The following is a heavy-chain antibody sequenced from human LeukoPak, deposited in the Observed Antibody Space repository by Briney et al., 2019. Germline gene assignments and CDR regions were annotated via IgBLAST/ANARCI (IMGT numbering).Heavy chain of an antibody. CDR3: AKDTHDSSGLLDY. D-gene: IGHD3-22*01. V-gene: IGHV3-30*02. Sequence: GGSLRLSCAASGFTFSSYGMHWVRQAPGKGLEWVAFIRYDGSNKYYADSVKGRYTISRDNSKNTLYLQMNSLRAEDTAVYYCAKDTHDSSGLLDYWGQGTLVTVSS. CDR1: GFTFSSYG. J-gene: IGHJ4*02. CDR2: IRYDGSNK.